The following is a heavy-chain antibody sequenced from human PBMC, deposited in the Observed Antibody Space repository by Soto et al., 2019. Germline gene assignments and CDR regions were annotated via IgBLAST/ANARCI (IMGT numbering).Heavy chain of an antibody. CDR2: ICAVIGCT. CDR1: GFTFSSYA. CDR3: AKIGLQEPGTHN. D-gene: IGHD1-26*01. J-gene: IGHJ4*02. Sequence: GGSLRLSCAAFGFTFSSYAMSWVRQAPGKGLEWVSSICAVIGCTYYADSVKGRFTISRDSLKLYLHMNSLRVEDTAVYYCAKIGLQEPGTHNWGLGTLVTVSS. V-gene: IGHV3-23*01.